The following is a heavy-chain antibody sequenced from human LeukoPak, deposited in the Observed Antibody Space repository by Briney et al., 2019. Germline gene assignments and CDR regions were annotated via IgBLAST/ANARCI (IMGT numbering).Heavy chain of an antibody. Sequence: GGSLRLSCAASGFTFPNYVMSWVRQAPGKGLEWLSAISGSGGHTYYADSVKGRFTISRDNSKNTLYLQMNSLRAEDTAVYYCARVGSTDCSSTSCQKLYYYYGMDVWGQGTTVTVSS. J-gene: IGHJ6*02. CDR2: ISGSGGHT. CDR1: GFTFPNYV. D-gene: IGHD2-2*01. V-gene: IGHV3-23*01. CDR3: ARVGSTDCSSTSCQKLYYYYGMDV.